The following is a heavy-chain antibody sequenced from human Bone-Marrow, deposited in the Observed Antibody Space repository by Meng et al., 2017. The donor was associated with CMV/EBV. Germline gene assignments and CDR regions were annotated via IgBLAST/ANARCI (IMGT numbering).Heavy chain of an antibody. CDR3: ARQRGEYCSSTSCPEDPYYYYYCMDG. Sequence: SETLSLTCTVSGGSISSSSYYWGWIRQPPGKGLEWIGSIYYSGSTYYNPSLKSRVTISVDTSKNQSSLKLSSVTAADTAVYYCARQRGEYCSSTSCPEDPYYYYYCMDGLGQRTTVTVSS. V-gene: IGHV4-39*01. CDR1: GGSISSSSYY. D-gene: IGHD2-2*01. J-gene: IGHJ6*02. CDR2: IYYSGST.